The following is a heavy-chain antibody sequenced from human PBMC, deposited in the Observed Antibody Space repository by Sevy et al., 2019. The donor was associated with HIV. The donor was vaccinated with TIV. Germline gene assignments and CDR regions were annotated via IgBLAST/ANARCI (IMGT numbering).Heavy chain of an antibody. CDR1: GYTFSDYY. V-gene: IGHV1-2*07. CDR3: ARGMSAYLLANGMDV. J-gene: IGHJ6*02. Sequence: ATVKVSCKAYGYTFSDYYMHWVRQAPGQGLEWMGWINPNRGGTNYAHKFQGRVTMTRDTSISTAYMELSSLRSDDTAIYYCARGMSAYLLANGMDVWGQGTTVTVSS. CDR2: INPNRGGT. D-gene: IGHD3-3*01.